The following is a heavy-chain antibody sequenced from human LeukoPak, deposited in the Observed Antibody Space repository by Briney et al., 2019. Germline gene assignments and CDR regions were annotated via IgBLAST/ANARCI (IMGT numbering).Heavy chain of an antibody. V-gene: IGHV4-61*02. Sequence: SETLSLTCTVSGGSISSRDYYWSWIRQPAGKGLEWIGRIYTSGSTNYNPSLKSRVTMSVDTSKNQFSLKLSSVTAADTAVYYCARDSLDIVVVVAATGAFDIWGQGTMVTVSS. CDR2: IYTSGST. CDR3: ARDSLDIVVVVAATGAFDI. CDR1: GGSISSRDYY. J-gene: IGHJ3*02. D-gene: IGHD2-15*01.